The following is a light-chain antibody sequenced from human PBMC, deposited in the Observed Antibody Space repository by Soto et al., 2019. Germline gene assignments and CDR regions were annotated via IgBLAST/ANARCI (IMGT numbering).Light chain of an antibody. J-gene: IGLJ3*02. Sequence: NFMLTQPHSVSESPGKTVTISCTRSSGSIASNYVQWYQQRPGRSPTTVIYEDNQRPSGVPDRFSGSIDSSSNSASLTISGLKTEDEADYYCQSYDSSSQVFGGGTKLTVL. V-gene: IGLV6-57*01. CDR3: QSYDSSSQV. CDR2: EDN. CDR1: SGSIASNY.